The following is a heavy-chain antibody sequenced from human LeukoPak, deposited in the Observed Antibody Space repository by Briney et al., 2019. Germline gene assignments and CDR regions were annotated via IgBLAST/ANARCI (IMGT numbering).Heavy chain of an antibody. CDR2: IIPIFGTA. J-gene: IGHJ4*02. Sequence: ASVKVSCKASGGTFSSYAISWVRQAPGQGLEWMGGIIPIFGTANYAQKFQGRATITADESTSTAYMELSSLRSEDTAVYYCARRPLTRGGSLYYFDYWGQGTLVTVSS. D-gene: IGHD1-26*01. CDR1: GGTFSSYA. CDR3: ARRPLTRGGSLYYFDY. V-gene: IGHV1-69*13.